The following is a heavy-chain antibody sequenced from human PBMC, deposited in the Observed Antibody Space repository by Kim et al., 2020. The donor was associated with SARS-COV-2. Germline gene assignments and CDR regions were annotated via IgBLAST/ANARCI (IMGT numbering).Heavy chain of an antibody. D-gene: IGHD1-20*01. CDR1: GESVKTSS. J-gene: IGHJ6*02. CDR3: ARDGNAVYGMDV. Sequence: SETLSLTCNVSGESVKTSSWTWVRQPPGKALEWVGFIYYSETPKYNPALQSRLTMSLDMSKNQFFLRLTDVTTADTAIYYCARDGNAVYGMDVWGQGNT. CDR2: IYYSETP. V-gene: IGHV4-59*02.